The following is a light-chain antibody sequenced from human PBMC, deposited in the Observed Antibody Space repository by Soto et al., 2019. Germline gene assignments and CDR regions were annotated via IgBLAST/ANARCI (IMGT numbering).Light chain of an antibody. Sequence: DIQMTQSPSSLSASVGDRVTITCQASQDISNYLNWYQRKPGKAPKLLIYDASNLEAGVPSRFSGSGSGTDFTFTISSLQPEEMATYYCQQYDNLPPLGQGTRLEIK. CDR1: QDISNY. V-gene: IGKV1-33*01. J-gene: IGKJ5*01. CDR3: QQYDNLPP. CDR2: DAS.